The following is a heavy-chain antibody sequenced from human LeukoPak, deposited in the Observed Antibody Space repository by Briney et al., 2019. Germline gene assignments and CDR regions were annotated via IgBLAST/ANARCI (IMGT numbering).Heavy chain of an antibody. CDR2: ISGSGGST. CDR1: GFTFSSYA. CDR3: ARGSYIYGHPPSLDY. V-gene: IGHV3-23*01. D-gene: IGHD5-18*01. Sequence: GGSLRLSCAASGFTFSSYAMSWVRQAPGKGLEWVSAISGSGGSTYYADSVKGRFTISRDNSKNTLYLQMNSLRAEDTAVYYCARGSYIYGHPPSLDYWGQGTLVTVSS. J-gene: IGHJ4*02.